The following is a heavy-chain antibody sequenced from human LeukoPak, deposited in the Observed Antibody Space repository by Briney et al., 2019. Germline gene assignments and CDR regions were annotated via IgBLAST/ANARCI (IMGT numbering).Heavy chain of an antibody. CDR1: GGSISSSSYY. Sequence: SETLSLTCTVSGGSISSSSYYWGWIRQPPGKGLEWIGSIYYSGSTYYNPSLKSRVTISVDTSKNQFSLKLSSVTAADTAVYYCARRIVGATGIDYWGQGTLVTVSS. V-gene: IGHV4-39*01. D-gene: IGHD1-26*01. CDR3: ARRIVGATGIDY. J-gene: IGHJ4*02. CDR2: IYYSGST.